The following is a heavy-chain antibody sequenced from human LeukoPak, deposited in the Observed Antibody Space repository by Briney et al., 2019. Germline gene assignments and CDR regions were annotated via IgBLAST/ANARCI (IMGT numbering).Heavy chain of an antibody. V-gene: IGHV1-2*02. Sequence: GASVKVSCKASEYTFTGYYIRWVRQAPGQGLEWMGWIDPNTGDSNYVQKFQGRVTMTRDTPISTAYMELSRLRSDDTAFYYCARIRYCGGISCYYIDYWGQGTLVTVSA. CDR3: ARIRYCGGISCYYIDY. D-gene: IGHD2-2*01. J-gene: IGHJ4*02. CDR2: IDPNTGDS. CDR1: EYTFTGYY.